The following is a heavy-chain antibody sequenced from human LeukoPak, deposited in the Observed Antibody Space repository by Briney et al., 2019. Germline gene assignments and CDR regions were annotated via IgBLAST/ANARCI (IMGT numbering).Heavy chain of an antibody. Sequence: SQTLSLTCAVPGGSISSGGYSWSWIRQPPGKGLEWIGYIYHSGSTYYNPSLKGRVTISVDRSKNQFSLKLSSVTAADTAVYYCARVGVRGGAFDIWGQGTMVTVSS. D-gene: IGHD2-21*01. J-gene: IGHJ3*02. CDR3: ARVGVRGGAFDI. CDR1: GGSISSGGYS. V-gene: IGHV4-30-2*01. CDR2: IYHSGST.